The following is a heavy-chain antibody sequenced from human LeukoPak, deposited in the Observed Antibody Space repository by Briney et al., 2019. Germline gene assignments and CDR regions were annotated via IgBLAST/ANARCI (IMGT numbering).Heavy chain of an antibody. CDR2: ISSTGSTI. J-gene: IGHJ3*02. CDR1: GFTFSSYE. V-gene: IGHV3-48*03. Sequence: PGGSLRLSCAASGFTFSSYEMNWVRQAPGKGLEWVSYISSTGSTIYYADSVKGRFTISRDNAKNSLYLQMNSLRAEDTAVYYCARDHWNHIRGSFVIWGQGTMVTVSS. CDR3: ARDHWNHIRGSFVI. D-gene: IGHD1-1*01.